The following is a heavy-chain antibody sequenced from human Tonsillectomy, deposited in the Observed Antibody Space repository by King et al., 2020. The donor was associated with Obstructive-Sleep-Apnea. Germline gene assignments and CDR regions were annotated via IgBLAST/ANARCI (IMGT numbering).Heavy chain of an antibody. V-gene: IGHV4-59*01. CDR2: IYYSGRT. J-gene: IGHJ3*01. Sequence: QLQESGPGLVKPSETLSLTCTVSGDSLSSYYWSWIRQPPEKGLEWIGYIYYSGRTNCNPSLKSRVTISVDPSKNQFSLNLSSVTAADTAVYYCARGYSSRDSFDFWGQGTMVTVSS. D-gene: IGHD6-13*01. CDR1: GDSLSSYY. CDR3: ARGYSSRDSFDF.